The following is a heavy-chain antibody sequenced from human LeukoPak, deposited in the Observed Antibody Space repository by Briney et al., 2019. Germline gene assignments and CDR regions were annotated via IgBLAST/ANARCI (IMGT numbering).Heavy chain of an antibody. CDR1: GFTFSSYA. Sequence: GGSLRLSCAASGFTFSSYAMSWVRQAPGKGLEWVSAISSSGDNTYYADSVKGRFTISRDNSKNTLYLQMNSLRAEDTAVYYCAKPRGLLQGWFDPWGQGTLVTVSS. J-gene: IGHJ5*02. CDR3: AKPRGLLQGWFDP. D-gene: IGHD3-10*01. CDR2: ISSSGDNT. V-gene: IGHV3-23*01.